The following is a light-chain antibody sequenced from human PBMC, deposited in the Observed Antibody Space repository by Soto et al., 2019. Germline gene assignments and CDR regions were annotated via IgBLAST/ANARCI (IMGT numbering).Light chain of an antibody. J-gene: IGKJ1*01. CDR1: QSLLYSNGFNC. Sequence: DLVMTQSPLSLSVTPGESASISCRSSQSLLYSNGFNCLDWYLQKPGQSPQLLIYMASYRASGVPDRFSGSGSGTDFTLETSGVESEDVGVCYCLQSLQIPWTFGQGTTVEIK. CDR3: LQSLQIPWT. V-gene: IGKV2-28*01. CDR2: MAS.